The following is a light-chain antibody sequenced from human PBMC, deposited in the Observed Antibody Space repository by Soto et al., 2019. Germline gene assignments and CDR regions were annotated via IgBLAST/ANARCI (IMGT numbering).Light chain of an antibody. Sequence: DIQMTQSPSSLSASVGDRVTITCRASETIYTYLNWYQQKPWKAPELLIFGASSLETGVTSRFSGAGSGTDFTLTISSLQPEDFATYYCQQSYTTPLTFGGGTKVEIK. V-gene: IGKV1-39*01. CDR2: GAS. J-gene: IGKJ4*01. CDR1: ETIYTY. CDR3: QQSYTTPLT.